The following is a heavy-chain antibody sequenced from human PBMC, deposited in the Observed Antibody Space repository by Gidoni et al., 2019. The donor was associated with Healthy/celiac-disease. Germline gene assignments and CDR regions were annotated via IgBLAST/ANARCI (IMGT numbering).Heavy chain of an antibody. CDR2: IIPILGIA. Sequence: QVQLVQSGAEVKKPGSSVKVTCKASGGNFSRYAISWVRQAPGQGLEWMGGIIPILGIANYAQTVQGRVTITADKSTSTAYMELSSLRSEDTAVYYCAKTGESGYSYVPLPFDIWGQGTMVTVSS. V-gene: IGHV1-69*10. CDR3: AKTGESGYSYVPLPFDI. D-gene: IGHD5-18*01. J-gene: IGHJ3*02. CDR1: GGNFSRYA.